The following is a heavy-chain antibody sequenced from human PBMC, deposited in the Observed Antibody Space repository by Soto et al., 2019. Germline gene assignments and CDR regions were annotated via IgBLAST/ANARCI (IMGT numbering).Heavy chain of an antibody. CDR3: ARHGQGYYGWDV. D-gene: IGHD2-21*01. CDR2: IYLGGTT. Sequence: QVQLQESGPGLVEASGTLSLTCAVSGGSISSSKWWTWVRQPPGKGLEWIGEIYLGGTTNYNPSLKPGVTISIDKANSQFSLKLSSVTAADTAVYYCARHGQGYYGWDVWGQGTTVTVSS. V-gene: IGHV4-4*02. J-gene: IGHJ6*02. CDR1: GGSISSSKW.